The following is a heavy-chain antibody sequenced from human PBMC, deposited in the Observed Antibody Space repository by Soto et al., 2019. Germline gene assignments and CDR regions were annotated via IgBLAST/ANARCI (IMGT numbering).Heavy chain of an antibody. CDR3: AKEPMVRGVIITVY. V-gene: IGHV4-34*01. CDR1: GGSFSGYY. D-gene: IGHD3-10*01. Sequence: PSETLSLTCAVYGGSFSGYYWIWIRQPPGKGLEWIGEINHSGSTNYNPSLKSRVTISVDTSKNQFSLKLSSVTAADTAVYYCAKEPMVRGVIITVYWGQGTLVTVSS. CDR2: INHSGST. J-gene: IGHJ4*02.